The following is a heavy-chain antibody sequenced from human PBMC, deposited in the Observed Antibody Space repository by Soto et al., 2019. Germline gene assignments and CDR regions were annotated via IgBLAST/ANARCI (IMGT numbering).Heavy chain of an antibody. V-gene: IGHV1-18*01. D-gene: IGHD3-16*01. J-gene: IGHJ6*02. CDR2: ISPYTGDT. Sequence: ASVKVSCKASDYIFVNYGIAWVRQAPGQGLEWMGWISPYTGDTHSATKVQGRLTMTTDTSTSTAYMDLGSLTSDDTAVYYCVMVDNYVTPTPQDVWGQ. CDR1: DYIFVNYG. CDR3: VMVDNYVTPTPQDV.